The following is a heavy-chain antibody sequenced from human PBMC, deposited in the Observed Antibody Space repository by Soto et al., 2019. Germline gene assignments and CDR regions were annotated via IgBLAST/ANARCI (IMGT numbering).Heavy chain of an antibody. CDR1: GYTFTSYG. Sequence: ASVKVSCKASGYTFTSYGISWVRQAPGQGLEWMGWISAYNGNTNYAQKLQGRVTMTTDTSTSTAYMELRSLRSDDTAVYYCARETYYYDSSGYPLSNAFDIWGQGTIVTVS. V-gene: IGHV1-18*04. CDR3: ARETYYYDSSGYPLSNAFDI. D-gene: IGHD3-22*01. J-gene: IGHJ3*02. CDR2: ISAYNGNT.